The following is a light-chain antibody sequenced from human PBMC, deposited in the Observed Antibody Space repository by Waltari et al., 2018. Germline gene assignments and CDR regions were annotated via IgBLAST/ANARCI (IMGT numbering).Light chain of an antibody. CDR2: EVT. CDR1: SSDFGNYNF. V-gene: IGLV2-8*01. Sequence: QSALTQPPSASGSPGQSVTISCTGTSSDFGNYNFVSWYHQHPGKAPKVIIYEVTKRSSGVPDRFSGSKSGNTASLTVSGLQAEDEADYYCSSFAGRWVFGGGTKLTVL. CDR3: SSFAGRWV. J-gene: IGLJ3*02.